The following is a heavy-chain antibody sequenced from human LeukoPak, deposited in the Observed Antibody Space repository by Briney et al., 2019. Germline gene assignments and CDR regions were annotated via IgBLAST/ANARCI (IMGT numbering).Heavy chain of an antibody. J-gene: IGHJ4*02. CDR3: ARDYSGSYTH. CDR2: IHPNSGDT. CDR1: GYSFTDYY. D-gene: IGHD1-26*01. Sequence: ASVKVSCKASGYSFTDYYMHWVRQAPGQGLEWVGLIHPNSGDTFYAQKFRGRVTMTRDTSINTAYMELDRLTSDDTAVHYCARDYSGSYTHWAQGTLVTVSS. V-gene: IGHV1-2*06.